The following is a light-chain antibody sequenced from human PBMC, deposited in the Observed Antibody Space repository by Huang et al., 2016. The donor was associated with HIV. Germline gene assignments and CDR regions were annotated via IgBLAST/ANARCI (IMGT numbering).Light chain of an antibody. CDR3: QQYNDWPPLT. Sequence: IVMTQSPATLSVSPGERATLSCRASQSVSSNLAWYQQKPGQAPRLLIYGASTRATNIPARFTGSWSETEFTLTISGLQSEDFAVYYCQQYNDWPPLTFGGGTKVEIK. CDR2: GAS. J-gene: IGKJ4*01. CDR1: QSVSSN. V-gene: IGKV3-15*01.